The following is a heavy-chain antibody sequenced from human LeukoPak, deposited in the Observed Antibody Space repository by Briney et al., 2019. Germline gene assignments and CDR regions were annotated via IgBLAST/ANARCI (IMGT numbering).Heavy chain of an antibody. Sequence: SETLSLTCTVSGGSISSYYWSWIRQPPGKGLEWIGYIYYSGSTNYNPSLKSRVTISVDTSKNQFSLKLSSVTAADTAVYYCARALVGATRVDAFDIWGQGTMDTVSS. D-gene: IGHD1-26*01. CDR1: GGSISSYY. V-gene: IGHV4-59*01. CDR2: IYYSGST. CDR3: ARALVGATRVDAFDI. J-gene: IGHJ3*02.